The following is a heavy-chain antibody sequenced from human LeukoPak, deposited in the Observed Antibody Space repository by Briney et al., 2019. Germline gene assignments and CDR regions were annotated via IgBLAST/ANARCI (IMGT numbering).Heavy chain of an antibody. D-gene: IGHD7-27*01. J-gene: IGHJ4*02. CDR2: INHSGST. CDR1: GGSFSGYY. CDR3: ARRGWGSRFDY. V-gene: IGHV4-34*01. Sequence: SETLSLTCAVYGGSFSGYYWSWIRQPPGKGLEWIGEINHSGSTNYNPSLKSRVTISVDPSKNQFSLTLSSVTAADTPVYSCARRGWGSRFDYWGQGTLVTVSS.